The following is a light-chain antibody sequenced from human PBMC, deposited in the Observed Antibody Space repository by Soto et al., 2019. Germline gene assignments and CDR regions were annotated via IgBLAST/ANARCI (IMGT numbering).Light chain of an antibody. CDR2: KDD. CDR1: SGSITNNY. CDR3: ATWDVSLNWV. Sequence: NFMLTQPLSVSESPGKTVSISCTRSSGSITNNYVQWFQQRPGSAPTTVIYKDDQRPSGVPDRFSGSVDSSSNSASLTISGLKSEDEADYYCATWDVSLNWVFGGGTKVTVL. V-gene: IGLV6-57*04. J-gene: IGLJ3*02.